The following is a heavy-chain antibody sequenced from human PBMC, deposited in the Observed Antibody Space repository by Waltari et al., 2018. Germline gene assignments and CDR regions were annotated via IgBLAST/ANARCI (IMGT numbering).Heavy chain of an antibody. CDR1: GYTFTDYY. J-gene: IGHJ2*01. CDR2: VDPEDGET. D-gene: IGHD6-19*01. CDR3: ATDSHSSGWSGITWYFDL. V-gene: IGHV1-69-2*01. Sequence: EVQLVQSGAEVKKPGATVKISCKASGYTFTDYYMHWVQQAPGKGLEWMGRVDPEDGETIYAEKFQGRVTITADTSTDTAYMELSSLRSEDTAVYYCATDSHSSGWSGITWYFDLWGRGTLVTVSS.